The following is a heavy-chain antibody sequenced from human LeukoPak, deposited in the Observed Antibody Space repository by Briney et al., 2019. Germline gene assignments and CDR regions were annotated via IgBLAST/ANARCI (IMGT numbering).Heavy chain of an antibody. J-gene: IGHJ6*02. V-gene: IGHV1-58*02. D-gene: IGHD3-22*01. Sequence: SVKVSCKASGGTFSSYAISWVRQARGQRLEWIGWIVVGSGNTNYAQKFQERVTITRDMSTSTAYMELSSLRSEDTAVYYCAAGYYDSSGYYYYDYYYYGMDVWGQGTTVTVSS. CDR3: AAGYYDSSGYYYYDYYYYGMDV. CDR1: GGTFSSYA. CDR2: IVVGSGNT.